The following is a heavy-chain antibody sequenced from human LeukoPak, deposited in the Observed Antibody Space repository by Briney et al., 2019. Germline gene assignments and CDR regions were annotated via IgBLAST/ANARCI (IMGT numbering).Heavy chain of an antibody. J-gene: IGHJ4*02. CDR3: AKDGESYGDYEALSYFDY. CDR2: ISWDGGST. D-gene: IGHD4-17*01. CDR1: GFTVDDYT. Sequence: PGGSLRLSCAASGFTVDDYTMHWVRQAPGKGLEWVSLISWDGGSTYYADSVKGRFTISRDNSKNSLYLQMNSLRTEDTALYYCAKDGESYGDYEALSYFDYWGQGTLVTVSS. V-gene: IGHV3-43*01.